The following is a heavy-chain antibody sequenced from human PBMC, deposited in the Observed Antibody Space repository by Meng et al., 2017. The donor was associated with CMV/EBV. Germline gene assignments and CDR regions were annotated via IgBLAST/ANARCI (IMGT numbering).Heavy chain of an antibody. CDR1: GYTFTSYD. CDR3: ARAGSGYYLH. CDR2: INPNSGGT. Sequence: ASVKVSCKASGYTFTSYDINWVRQATGQGLEWMGWINPNSGGTNYAQKFQGRVTMTRDTSISTAYMELSRLRSDDTAVYYCARAGSGYYLHWGQGTLVTVSS. D-gene: IGHD3-22*01. J-gene: IGHJ1*01. V-gene: IGHV1-2*02.